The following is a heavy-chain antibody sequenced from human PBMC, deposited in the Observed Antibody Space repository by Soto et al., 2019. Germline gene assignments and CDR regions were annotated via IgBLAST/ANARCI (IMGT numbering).Heavy chain of an antibody. D-gene: IGHD6-13*01. Sequence: QSGGSLRICCAASGFAFSSYWMCWVRQAPGKGLEWVANIKQDGSEKYYVDSVKGRFTISRDNSKNTLYLQMNSLRAEDTAVYYCAREQQLSCRAGYYYRIYGCAQRTPVPVSS. CDR1: GFAFSSYW. CDR2: IKQDGSEK. CDR3: AREQQLSCRAGYYYRIYG. V-gene: IGHV3-7*01. J-gene: IGHJ6*02.